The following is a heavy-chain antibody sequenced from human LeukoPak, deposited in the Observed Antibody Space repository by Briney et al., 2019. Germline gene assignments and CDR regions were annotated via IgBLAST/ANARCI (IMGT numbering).Heavy chain of an antibody. Sequence: SATLSLTCTVSGGSVSSYYWSWIRQPAGKGLEWIGRVYTNGSTNYNPSLKSRVTMSVDTSKNQFSLKLSSVTAADTAMYYCARDSWGYYGSGSYLDYWGQGTLVTVSS. V-gene: IGHV4-4*07. CDR2: VYTNGST. CDR3: ARDSWGYYGSGSYLDY. J-gene: IGHJ4*02. D-gene: IGHD3-10*01. CDR1: GGSVSSYY.